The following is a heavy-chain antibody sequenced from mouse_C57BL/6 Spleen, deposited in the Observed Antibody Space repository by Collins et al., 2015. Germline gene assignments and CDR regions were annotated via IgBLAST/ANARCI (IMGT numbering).Heavy chain of an antibody. Sequence: QVQLKESGPGLVAPSQSLSITCTVSGFSLTSYGVHWVRQPPGKGLEWLGVIWAGGSTNYNSALMSRLSISKDNSKIQVFLKMNSLQTDDTAMYYCARGGITTAFGYYYAMDYWGQGTSVTVSS. D-gene: IGHD2-4*01. CDR3: ARGGITTAFGYYYAMDY. J-gene: IGHJ4*01. V-gene: IGHV2-9*02. CDR1: GFSLTSYG. CDR2: IWAGGST.